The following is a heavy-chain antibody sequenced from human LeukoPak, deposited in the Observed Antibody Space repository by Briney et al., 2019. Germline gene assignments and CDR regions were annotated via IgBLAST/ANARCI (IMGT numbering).Heavy chain of an antibody. CDR1: GGSFSGYY. Sequence: RTSETLSLTCAVYGGSFSGYYWSWIRQPPGKGLEWIGEVNHSGSPNYNPSLKSRVTISVDTSKNQFSLKLSSVAAADTAVYYCARVNRLRIFPYGMDVWGQGTTVTVSS. V-gene: IGHV4-34*01. J-gene: IGHJ6*02. CDR3: ARVNRLRIFPYGMDV. D-gene: IGHD3-3*01. CDR2: VNHSGSP.